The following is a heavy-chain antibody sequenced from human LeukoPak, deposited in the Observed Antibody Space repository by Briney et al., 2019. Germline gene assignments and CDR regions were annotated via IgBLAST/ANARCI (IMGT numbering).Heavy chain of an antibody. J-gene: IGHJ4*02. CDR3: ARGTPSGWYGAVY. CDR1: GYTFTSYY. Sequence: ASVKVSCKASGYTFTSYYMHWVRQATGQGLEWMGWMNPNSGNTGYAQKFQGRVTMTRDTSITTAYMELRSLTSVDTAVYYCARGTPSGWYGAVYWGQGSLVTVSS. CDR2: MNPNSGNT. V-gene: IGHV1-8*02. D-gene: IGHD6-19*01.